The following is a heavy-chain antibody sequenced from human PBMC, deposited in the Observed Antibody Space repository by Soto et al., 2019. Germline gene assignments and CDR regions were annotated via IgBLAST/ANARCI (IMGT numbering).Heavy chain of an antibody. V-gene: IGHV3-53*01. CDR3: ARDHCSGGSCYGGDYYGMDV. D-gene: IGHD2-15*01. CDR2: IYSGGST. J-gene: IGHJ6*02. Sequence: GGSLRVSCAASGFTVSSNYISWVRQAPGKGLEWVSVIYSGGSTYYADSVKGRFTISRDNSKNTLYLQMNSLRAEDTAVYYCARDHCSGGSCYGGDYYGMDVWGQGTTVTVSS. CDR1: GFTVSSNY.